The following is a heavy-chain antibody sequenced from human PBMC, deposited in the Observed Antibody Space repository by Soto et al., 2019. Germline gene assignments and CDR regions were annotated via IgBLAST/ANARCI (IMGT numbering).Heavy chain of an antibody. CDR1: GFTFSSYA. V-gene: IGHV3-23*01. J-gene: IGHJ6*02. CDR2: ISSSGST. CDR3: AKDRSVTSRGYGMDV. D-gene: IGHD2-15*01. Sequence: EVQLLESGGGLVQPGGSLRLSCAASGFTFSSYAMSWVRQAPGKGLEWVSGISSSGSTYYADSVKGRFTISRDNSKNTLYLQMNSLRAEDTAAFYCAKDRSVTSRGYGMDVWGQGTTVTVSS.